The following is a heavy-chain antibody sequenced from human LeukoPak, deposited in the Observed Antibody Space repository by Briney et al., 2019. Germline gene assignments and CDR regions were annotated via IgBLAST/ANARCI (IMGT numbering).Heavy chain of an antibody. V-gene: IGHV4-30-4*07. CDR1: GVAISRGGYA. Sequence: SSGTLSLTCAVSGVAISRGGYAWNWIRQPPGKGLEWIAYIYHSGTTYYNPPLKSRATISVDTSKNQFSLKLSSVTAADTAVYYCVRGRYSSGWFKDKNWFDPWGQGIPVTVSS. D-gene: IGHD6-19*01. CDR3: VRGRYSSGWFKDKNWFDP. J-gene: IGHJ5*02. CDR2: IYHSGTT.